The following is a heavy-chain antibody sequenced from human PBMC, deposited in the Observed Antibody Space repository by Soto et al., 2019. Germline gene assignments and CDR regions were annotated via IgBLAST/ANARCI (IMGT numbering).Heavy chain of an antibody. V-gene: IGHV4-39*01. CDR3: ARQAQLERLGLDAFDI. CDR2: IYYSGST. D-gene: IGHD1-1*01. CDR1: GGSISSSSYY. Sequence: QLQLQESGPGLVKPSETLSLTCTVSGGSISSSSYYWGWIRQPPGKGLEWIGSIYYSGSTYYNPSLKSRVTISVDTSKNQFSLKLSSVTAADTAVYYCARQAQLERLGLDAFDIWGQGTMVTVSS. J-gene: IGHJ3*02.